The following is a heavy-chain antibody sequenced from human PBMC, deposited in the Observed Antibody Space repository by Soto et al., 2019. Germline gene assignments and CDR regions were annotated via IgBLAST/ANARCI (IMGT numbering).Heavy chain of an antibody. V-gene: IGHV3-30*18. J-gene: IGHJ6*02. Sequence: QVQLVESGGGVVQPGRSLRLSCAASGFTFSSYGMHWVRQAPGKGLEWVAVISYDGSNKYYADSVKGRFTISRDNSKNTLYLQMNSLRAEDTAVYYCAKDLEQYYYYGMDVWGQGTTLTVSS. CDR2: ISYDGSNK. CDR1: GFTFSSYG. D-gene: IGHD1-1*01. CDR3: AKDLEQYYYYGMDV.